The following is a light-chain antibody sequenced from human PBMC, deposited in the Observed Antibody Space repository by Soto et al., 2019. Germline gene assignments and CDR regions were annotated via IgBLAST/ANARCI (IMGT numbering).Light chain of an antibody. V-gene: IGLV2-14*01. CDR1: SRDVGAYNY. CDR3: SSFSSSTAVV. Sequence: QSALTQPASVSGSPRQSITISCTGTSRDVGAYNYVSWYQQHPGKVPKLMIYEVSNRPSGVSSRFSGSKSGNTASLTISGLQAADEADYYCSSFSSSTAVVFGIGTKLTVL. J-gene: IGLJ1*01. CDR2: EVS.